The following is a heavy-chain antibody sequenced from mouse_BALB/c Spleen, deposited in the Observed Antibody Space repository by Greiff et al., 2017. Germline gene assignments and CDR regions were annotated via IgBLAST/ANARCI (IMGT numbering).Heavy chain of an antibody. CDR3: AKWNYGSSSDY. Sequence: QVQLQQSAAELARPGASVKMSCKASGYTFTSYTMHWVKQRPGQGLEWIGYINPSSGYTEYNQKFKDKTTLTADKSSSTAYMQLSSLTSEDSAVYYCAKWNYGSSSDYWGQGTTLTVSS. CDR2: INPSSGYT. V-gene: IGHV1-4*02. D-gene: IGHD1-1*01. J-gene: IGHJ2*01. CDR1: GYTFTSYT.